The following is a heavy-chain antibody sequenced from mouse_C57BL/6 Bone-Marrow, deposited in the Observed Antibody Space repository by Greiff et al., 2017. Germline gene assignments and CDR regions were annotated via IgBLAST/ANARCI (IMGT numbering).Heavy chain of an antibody. J-gene: IGHJ2*01. V-gene: IGHV1-50*01. CDR2: IDPSDSYT. CDR1: GYTFTSYW. D-gene: IGHD1-1*01. CDR3: ASGSDYYCSIYFDY. Sequence: QVQLQQPGAELVKPGASVKLSCKASGYTFTSYWMQWVKQRPGQGLEWIGEIDPSDSYTNYNQKFKGKATLTVDTCSSTAYMQLSSLTSEDSAVYYCASGSDYYCSIYFDYWGQGTTLTVSS.